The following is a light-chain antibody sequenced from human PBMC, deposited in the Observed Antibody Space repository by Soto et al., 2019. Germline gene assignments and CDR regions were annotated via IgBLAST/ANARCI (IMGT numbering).Light chain of an antibody. Sequence: DIQLTQSPSFLSASVGDRVTITCRASQYIPSFLAWYQQKPGKAPELLIHSASTLHSGVPSRFSGSGSGTEFTLTISGLQPEDFATYYCQHRHSYPITFGQGTRLEIK. V-gene: IGKV1-9*01. J-gene: IGKJ5*01. CDR2: SAS. CDR1: QYIPSF. CDR3: QHRHSYPIT.